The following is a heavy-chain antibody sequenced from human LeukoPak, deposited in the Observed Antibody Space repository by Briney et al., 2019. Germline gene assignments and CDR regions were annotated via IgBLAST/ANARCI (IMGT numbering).Heavy chain of an antibody. CDR1: GFTFGDYA. CDR2: IRSKAYGGTT. D-gene: IGHD2-2*01. V-gene: IGHV3-49*04. J-gene: IGHJ6*04. CDR3: TRDPGASSDYYYGMDV. Sequence: GGSLRLSCTASGFTFGDYAMSWVRQAPGKGLEWVCFIRSKAYGGTTEYAASVKGRFTISRDDSKSIAYLQMNSLKTEDTAVYYCTRDPGASSDYYYGMDVWGKGTTVTVSS.